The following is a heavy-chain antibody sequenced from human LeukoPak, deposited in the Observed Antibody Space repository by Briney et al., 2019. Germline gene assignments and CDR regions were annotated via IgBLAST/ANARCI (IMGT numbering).Heavy chain of an antibody. CDR3: AREGDYNGSGRGDS. D-gene: IGHD3-10*01. CDR2: INPNTGAT. Sequence: GASVKESCKTSGYTFTGFYIHWVRQAPGQGLEWMGWINPNTGATNFAAKFQGRVTMTTDTSVSTAYIDLRRLRFDDTAVYYCAREGDYNGSGRGDSWGQGTLVTVSS. J-gene: IGHJ4*02. V-gene: IGHV1-2*02. CDR1: GYTFTGFY.